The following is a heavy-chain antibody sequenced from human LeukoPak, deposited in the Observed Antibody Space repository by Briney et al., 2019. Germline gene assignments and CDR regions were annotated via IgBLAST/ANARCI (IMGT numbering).Heavy chain of an antibody. CDR2: ISSSSSTI. CDR3: ARAPPTSIDY. Sequence: GGSLRLSCAASGLTFSSYSMNWVRQAPGKGLEWVSYISSSSSTIYYADSVKGRFTISRDNAKNSLYLQMNSLRAEDTAVYYCARAPPTSIDYWGQGTLVTVSS. V-gene: IGHV3-48*01. J-gene: IGHJ4*02. CDR1: GLTFSSYS.